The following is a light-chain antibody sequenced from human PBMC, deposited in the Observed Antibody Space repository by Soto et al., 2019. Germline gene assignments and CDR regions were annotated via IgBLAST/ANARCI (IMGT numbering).Light chain of an antibody. CDR2: DAS. CDR3: QQAYSFPIT. V-gene: IGKV1-12*01. Sequence: DIQMTQSPSSVSASVGDTVTITCRASHYIDSWLAWYQQKPGKAPKLLIYDASRLRSGGPSTFSGSRSGTDFTLTITDLQPEDFATYYCQQAYSFPITFCQGTRLEIK. CDR1: HYIDSW. J-gene: IGKJ5*01.